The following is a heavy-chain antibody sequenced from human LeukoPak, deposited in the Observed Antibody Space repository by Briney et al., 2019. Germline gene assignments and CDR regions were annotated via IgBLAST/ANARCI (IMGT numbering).Heavy chain of an antibody. J-gene: IGHJ4*02. D-gene: IGHD2-15*01. V-gene: IGHV3-48*02. CDR1: GFTFSSYG. CDR2: ISSTGSPI. CDR3: AQKGGTDY. Sequence: PGGSLRLSCAASGFTFSSYGMHWVRQAPGKGLEWVSYISSTGSPIYYADSVKGRFTISRDNAKNPLYLQMNSLRDDDTAVYYCAQKGGTDYWGQGTLVTVSS.